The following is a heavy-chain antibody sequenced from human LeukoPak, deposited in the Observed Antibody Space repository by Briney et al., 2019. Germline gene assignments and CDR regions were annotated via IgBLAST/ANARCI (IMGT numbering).Heavy chain of an antibody. D-gene: IGHD5-24*01. V-gene: IGHV3-23*01. J-gene: IGHJ4*02. CDR1: GFTFSNYA. CDR3: AKGSRGEMATIDY. Sequence: GGSLRLSCAASGFTFSNYAMSWVRQAPGKGLEWVSTLSGTGGSTYYADSVKGRFTISRDNSKNTLYLQMNSLRAEDTAVYYCAKGSRGEMATIDYWGQGTLVTVSS. CDR2: LSGTGGST.